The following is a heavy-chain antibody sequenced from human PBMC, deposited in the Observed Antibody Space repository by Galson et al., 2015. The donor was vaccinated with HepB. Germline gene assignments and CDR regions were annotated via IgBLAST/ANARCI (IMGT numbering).Heavy chain of an antibody. D-gene: IGHD2-2*01. CDR2: IYGGDST. V-gene: IGHV3-66*04. J-gene: IGHJ6*02. CDR3: ARPQKGIPAATPIYYYDGMDV. Sequence: SLRLSCAASGFIVNSNFMSWVRQAPGKGLEWVSVIYGGDSTKYADSVKGRFTISRDVSKNEVYLQMNSLRAEDTAVYYCARPQKGIPAATPIYYYDGMDVWGQGTAVTVSS. CDR1: GFIVNSNF.